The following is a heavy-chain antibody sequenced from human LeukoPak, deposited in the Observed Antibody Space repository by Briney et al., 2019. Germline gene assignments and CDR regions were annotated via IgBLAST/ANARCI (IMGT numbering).Heavy chain of an antibody. D-gene: IGHD3-3*01. CDR3: AKASTRDFWSGSAIDY. V-gene: IGHV3-23*01. CDR1: GFTFRSYA. J-gene: IGHJ4*02. CDR2: ISGSGGIT. Sequence: GGSLRLSCAASGFTFRSYAMNWVRQAPGKGLEWVSAISGSGGITYYADSVKGRFTISRDNSKNTLYLQMNSLRAEDTAVYYCAKASTRDFWSGSAIDYWGQGTLVTVSS.